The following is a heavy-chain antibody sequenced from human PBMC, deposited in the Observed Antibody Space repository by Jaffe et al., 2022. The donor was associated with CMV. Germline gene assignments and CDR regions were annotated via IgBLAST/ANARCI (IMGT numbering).Heavy chain of an antibody. J-gene: IGHJ3*02. CDR2: IYSGGST. CDR3: ARDPAVVAAVRGAFDI. CDR1: GFTVSSNY. D-gene: IGHD2-15*01. V-gene: IGHV3-53*02. Sequence: EVQLVETGGGLIQPGGSLRLSCAASGFTVSSNYMSWVRQAPGKGLEWVSVIYSGGSTYYADSVKGRFTISRDNSKNTLYLQMNSLRAEDTAVYYCARDPAVVAAVRGAFDIWGQGTMVTVSS.